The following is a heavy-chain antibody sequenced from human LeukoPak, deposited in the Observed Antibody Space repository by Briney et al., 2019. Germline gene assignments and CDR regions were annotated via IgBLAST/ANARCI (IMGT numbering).Heavy chain of an antibody. CDR3: ARTALYYYGSGSSHMDV. CDR1: GFTFSSYS. D-gene: IGHD3-10*01. CDR2: ISSSSSTI. Sequence: GGFLRLSCAASGFTFSSYSMNWVRQAPGKGLEWVSYISSSSSTIYYADSVKGRFTISRDNAKNSLYLQMNSLRAEDTAVYYCARTALYYYGSGSSHMDVWGQGTTVTVSS. V-gene: IGHV3-48*01. J-gene: IGHJ6*02.